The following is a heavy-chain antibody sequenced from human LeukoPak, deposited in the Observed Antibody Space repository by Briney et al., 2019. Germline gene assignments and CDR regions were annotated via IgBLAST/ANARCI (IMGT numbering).Heavy chain of an antibody. J-gene: IGHJ4*02. CDR1: GYSISSAYY. CDR2: IYYTGST. V-gene: IGHV4-38-2*02. CDR3: ARRAEYSGSYCAVLDY. D-gene: IGHD1-26*01. Sequence: SETLSLTCTVSGYSISSAYYWGWIRQPPGKGLEWIGIIYYTGSTYYNPSLKSRVTISVDTSKNQFSLKLSSVTAADTAVYYCARRAEYSGSYCAVLDYWGQGTLVTVSS.